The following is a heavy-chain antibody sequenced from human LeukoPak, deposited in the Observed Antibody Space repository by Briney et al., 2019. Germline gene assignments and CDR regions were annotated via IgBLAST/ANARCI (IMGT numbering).Heavy chain of an antibody. D-gene: IGHD6-13*01. Sequence: GGSLRLSCAAAGFSVSNYYMNWVRQAPGKGLECVSVIYIDGRIYYADTVRGRFTISREDSKNTVYLQLNNLRADDTALYSCARGVSAAGSYYFDSWGQGTLVTVSS. CDR1: GFSVSNYY. V-gene: IGHV3-53*01. J-gene: IGHJ4*02. CDR3: ARGVSAAGSYYFDS. CDR2: IYIDGRI.